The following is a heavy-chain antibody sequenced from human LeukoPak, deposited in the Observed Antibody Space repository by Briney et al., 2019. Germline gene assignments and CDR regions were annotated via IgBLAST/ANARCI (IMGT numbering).Heavy chain of an antibody. J-gene: IGHJ4*02. CDR1: GFTVSSNY. D-gene: IGHD1-26*01. Sequence: GGSLRLSCAASGFTVSSNYMSWVRQAPGKGLEWVSVIYSGGSTYYADSVKGRFTISRDDSKNTLYLQTNNLRVEDTAVYYCAKGGWELLGGQGTLVTVSS. CDR2: IYSGGST. CDR3: AKGGWELL. V-gene: IGHV3-53*01.